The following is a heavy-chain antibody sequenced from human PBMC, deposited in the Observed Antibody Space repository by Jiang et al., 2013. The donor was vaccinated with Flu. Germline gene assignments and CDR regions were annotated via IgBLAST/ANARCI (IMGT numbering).Heavy chain of an antibody. CDR3: ARGRASTTVTTPLRGYY. J-gene: IGHJ4*02. V-gene: IGHV4-34*01. D-gene: IGHD4-17*01. CDR1: GVSFSGYF. CDR2: INHSGST. Sequence: LLKPSETLSLTCAVYGVSFSGYFWTWIRQPPGKGLEWIGEINHSGSTNYNPSLKSRVTISVDASKNHFSLRLNSVTAADTAVYYCARGRASTTVTTPLRGYYWGQGTLVTVSS.